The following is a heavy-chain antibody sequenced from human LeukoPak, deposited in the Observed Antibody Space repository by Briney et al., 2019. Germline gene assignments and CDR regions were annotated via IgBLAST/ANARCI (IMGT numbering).Heavy chain of an antibody. J-gene: IGHJ4*02. CDR2: ISGYNGNT. CDR3: ARENYDIMTGFSGGFDY. CDR1: GDTFNTYF. V-gene: IGHV1-18*01. Sequence: ASVKVSCKSAGDTFNTYFINWVRQAPGQGLEWMGRISGYNGNTDYAPKFQGRVTMTIDTSANTAYMEVRSLSSDDTAVYYCARENYDIMTGFSGGFDYWGQGTLVTVSS. D-gene: IGHD3-9*01.